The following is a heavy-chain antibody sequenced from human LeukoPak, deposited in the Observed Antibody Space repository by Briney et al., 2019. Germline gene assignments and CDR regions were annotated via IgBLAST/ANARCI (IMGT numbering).Heavy chain of an antibody. V-gene: IGHV4-59*01. D-gene: IGHD4-23*01. CDR3: AREAGSLTTLGGYYYQYYMDV. J-gene: IGHJ6*03. Sequence: SETLSLTCTVSSGSISTYYWSWIRQPPEKGLEWIGYIDYSASTNYNPSLKSRVTISVDTSKNQFSLNLRSVTAADTAVYYCAREAGSLTTLGGYYYQYYMDVWGTGTTVTVSS. CDR1: SGSISTYY. CDR2: IDYSAST.